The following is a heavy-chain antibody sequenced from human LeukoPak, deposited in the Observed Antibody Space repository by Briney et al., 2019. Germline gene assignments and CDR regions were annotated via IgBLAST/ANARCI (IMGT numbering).Heavy chain of an antibody. J-gene: IGHJ4*02. CDR1: GFTFSSYG. D-gene: IGHD3-10*01. V-gene: IGHV3-30*02. CDR2: IRSDGSNK. CDR3: AGSYYVGFDY. Sequence: GGSLRLSCAASGFTFSSYGIYWIRQVPGKGLEWVAFIRSDGSNKDYADSVKGRFTISRDNSKNTLYLQMNSLRAEDTAVYYCAGSYYVGFDYWGQGTLVTVSS.